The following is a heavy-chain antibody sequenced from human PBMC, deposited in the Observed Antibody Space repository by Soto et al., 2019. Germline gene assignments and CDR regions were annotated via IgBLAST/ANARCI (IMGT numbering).Heavy chain of an antibody. D-gene: IGHD4-4*01. J-gene: IGHJ6*02. CDR3: AREIKTTAIKYYYYGMDV. CDR1: GFTFSSYW. V-gene: IGHV3-7*01. CDR2: IKQDGSEK. Sequence: GGSLRLSCAASGFTFSSYWMNWGRQAPGKXLEWVANIKQDGSEKYYVDSVKGRFTISRDNAKNSLYLQMNSLRAEDTAVYYCAREIKTTAIKYYYYGMDVWGQGVTVTVYS.